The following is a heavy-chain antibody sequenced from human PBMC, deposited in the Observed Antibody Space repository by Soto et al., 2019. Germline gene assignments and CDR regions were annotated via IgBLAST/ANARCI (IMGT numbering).Heavy chain of an antibody. V-gene: IGHV4-39*07. CDR2: IYYSGST. J-gene: IGHJ5*02. Sequence: SETLSLTCTVSGGSISSSSYYWGWIRQPPGKGLEWIGSIYYSGSTYYNPSLKSRVTISVDRSKNQFSLKLSSVTAADTAVYYCARSLGYCSGGSCYSFLRFDPWGQGTLVTVSS. D-gene: IGHD2-15*01. CDR1: GGSISSSSYY. CDR3: ARSLGYCSGGSCYSFLRFDP.